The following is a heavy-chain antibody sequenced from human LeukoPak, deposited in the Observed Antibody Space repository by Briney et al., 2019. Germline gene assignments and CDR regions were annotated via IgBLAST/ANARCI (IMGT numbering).Heavy chain of an antibody. CDR2: ISAYNGNT. D-gene: IGHD6-19*01. J-gene: IGHJ5*02. V-gene: IGHV1-18*01. Sequence: ASVKVSCKASGYTFTSYGISWVRQAPGQGLEWMGWISAYNGNTNYAQKFQGRVTITADESTSTAYMELSSLRSEDTAVYYCARDRSSGWYDWFDPWGQGTLVTVSS. CDR1: GYTFTSYG. CDR3: ARDRSSGWYDWFDP.